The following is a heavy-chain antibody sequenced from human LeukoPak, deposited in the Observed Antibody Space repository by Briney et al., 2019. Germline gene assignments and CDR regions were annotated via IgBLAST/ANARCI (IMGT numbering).Heavy chain of an antibody. CDR3: ARDPGSSWYLLNYFDY. CDR2: IYSGGST. J-gene: IGHJ4*02. D-gene: IGHD6-13*01. CDR1: GFTVSSNY. V-gene: IGHV3-53*01. Sequence: PGGSLRLSCAASGFTVSSNYMSWVRQAPGKGLEWVSVIYSGGSTYYADSVKGRFTISRDNSKNTLYLQMNSLRAEDTAVYYCARDPGSSWYLLNYFDYWGQGTLVTVSS.